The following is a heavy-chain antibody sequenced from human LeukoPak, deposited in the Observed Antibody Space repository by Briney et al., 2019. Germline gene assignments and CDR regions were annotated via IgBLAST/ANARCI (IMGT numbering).Heavy chain of an antibody. CDR3: ARAYCSSITCFE. CDR1: GFVVSRYS. V-gene: IGHV3-48*01. D-gene: IGHD2-2*01. Sequence: GGSLRLSCAASGFVVSRYSMTWVRQAPGKGLEWVSSISTSYSGIYYADSVKGRFTISRDNAKNSLYLQMDSLRADDTAVYYCARAYCSSITCFEWGQGTLVTVSS. CDR2: ISTSYSGI. J-gene: IGHJ4*02.